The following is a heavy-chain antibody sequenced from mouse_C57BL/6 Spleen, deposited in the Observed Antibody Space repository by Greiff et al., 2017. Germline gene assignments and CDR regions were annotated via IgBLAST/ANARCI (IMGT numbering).Heavy chain of an antibody. CDR3: ANYGNSLDY. CDR2: INPNNGGT. V-gene: IGHV1-22*01. CDR1: GYTFTDYN. D-gene: IGHD2-1*01. J-gene: IGHJ2*01. Sequence: EVKLMESGPELVKPGASVKMSCKASGYTFTDYNMHWVKQSHGKSLEWIGYINPNNGGTSYNQKFKGKATLTVNKSSSTAYMELRSLTSEDSAVYYCANYGNSLDYWGQGTTLTVSS.